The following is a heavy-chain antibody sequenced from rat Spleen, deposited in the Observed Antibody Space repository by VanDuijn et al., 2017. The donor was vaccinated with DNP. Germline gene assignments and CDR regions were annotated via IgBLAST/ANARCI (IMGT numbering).Heavy chain of an antibody. J-gene: IGHJ4*01. CDR2: MSSGGST. Sequence: QVQLKESGPGLVQPSQTLSLTCTVSGFSLTSYTVSWVRQPPGKGLEWIAAMSSGGSTDYNSAIKSRLSISRDTAKSQVFLKMNSLQIEDTAMYFCACHYGGYAMDAWGQGSSVTVSS. D-gene: IGHD1-11*01. CDR3: ACHYGGYAMDA. CDR1: GFSLTSYT. V-gene: IGHV2-6*01.